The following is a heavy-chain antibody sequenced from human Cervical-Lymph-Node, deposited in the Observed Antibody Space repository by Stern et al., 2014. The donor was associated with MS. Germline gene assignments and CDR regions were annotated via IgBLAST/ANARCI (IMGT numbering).Heavy chain of an antibody. V-gene: IGHV5-51*03. Sequence: EMQLVESGAEVKKPGESLKISCTGSGYSFTSYYILWVRHVPGKGLEWMGIIQPGDSETRYSPYFQGQVTISADKSINTAYLQWRSLKASDTAMYYCARTRYSSSWYTFDPWGQGTLVTVSS. J-gene: IGHJ5*02. CDR2: IQPGDSET. CDR3: ARTRYSSSWYTFDP. CDR1: GYSFTSYY. D-gene: IGHD6-13*01.